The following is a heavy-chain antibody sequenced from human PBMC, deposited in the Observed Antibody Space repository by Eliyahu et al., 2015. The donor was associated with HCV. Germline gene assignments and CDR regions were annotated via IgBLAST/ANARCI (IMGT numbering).Heavy chain of an antibody. CDR1: GFTFSGYA. V-gene: IGHV3-23*01. Sequence: EVQLLESGGGLVQPGGSLRLSCAVSGFTFSGYAMSWVRQAPGKGLEWVSAISGSGGSTYYADSVKGRFTVSRDNSKNTLYLQMNSLRAEDTAVYYCAKDELLDYYYGMDVWGQGTTVTVSS. CDR2: ISGSGGST. CDR3: AKDELLDYYYGMDV. J-gene: IGHJ6*02. D-gene: IGHD2-15*01.